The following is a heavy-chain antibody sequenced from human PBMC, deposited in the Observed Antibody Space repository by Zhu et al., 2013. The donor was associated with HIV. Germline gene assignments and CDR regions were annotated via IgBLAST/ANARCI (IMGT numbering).Heavy chain of an antibody. V-gene: IGHV1-2*02. CDR2: INPTTGDT. CDR1: GYIFSRNY. J-gene: IGHJ4*02. CDR3: ASVSGDVQSGPF. D-gene: IGHD4-4*01. Sequence: QVQLVQSEPEVRKPGASVKVSCKGSGYIFSRNYLHWVRQAPGQGLEWMGWINPTTGDTDYAQNYQGRVSMTRDTSISTAFMELRGLTSADTAVYFCASVSGDVQSGPFWGQGTLVTVSS.